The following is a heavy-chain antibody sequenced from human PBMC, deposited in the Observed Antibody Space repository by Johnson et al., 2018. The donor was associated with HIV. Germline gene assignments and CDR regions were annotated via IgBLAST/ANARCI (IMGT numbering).Heavy chain of an antibody. CDR2: IYSGGST. CDR1: GFTFDDYA. CDR3: ARDSTPWGGDYVGYAFDI. J-gene: IGHJ3*02. V-gene: IGHV3-66*01. Sequence: VQLVESGGGVVQPGRSLRLSCVASGFTFDDYAMHWVRQAPGKGLEWVSGIYSGGSTYYADSVKGRFTISRDNSKNSLSLLMNSLRPEDTAVYYCARDSTPWGGDYVGYAFDIWGQGTMVTVSS. D-gene: IGHD4-17*01.